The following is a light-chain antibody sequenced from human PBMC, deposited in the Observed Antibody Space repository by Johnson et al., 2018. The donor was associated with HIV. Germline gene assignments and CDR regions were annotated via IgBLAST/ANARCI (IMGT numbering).Light chain of an antibody. V-gene: IGLV1-51*01. Sequence: QSVLTQPPSVSAAPGQKVTISCSGSSSNIGTNYVSWYQQLPGTAPTLLIYDHNKLPSGIPDRFSGSKSGTSATLGITGLQPGDEADYYCGTWDSSLSVYVFGTGTKVTVL. CDR3: GTWDSSLSVYV. J-gene: IGLJ1*01. CDR1: SSNIGTNY. CDR2: DHN.